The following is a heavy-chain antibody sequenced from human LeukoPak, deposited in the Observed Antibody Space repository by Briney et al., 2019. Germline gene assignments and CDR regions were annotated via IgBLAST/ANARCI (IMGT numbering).Heavy chain of an antibody. Sequence: GGSLRLSCAASGFTFSSYAMHWVRQAPGKGLEWVAVISYDGSNKYYADSVKGRFTISRDNSKNTLYLQMNSLRAEDTAVYYCARMTTVTIQGPDYWGQGTLVTVSS. CDR3: ARMTTVTIQGPDY. D-gene: IGHD4-17*01. V-gene: IGHV3-30*04. CDR1: GFTFSSYA. CDR2: ISYDGSNK. J-gene: IGHJ4*02.